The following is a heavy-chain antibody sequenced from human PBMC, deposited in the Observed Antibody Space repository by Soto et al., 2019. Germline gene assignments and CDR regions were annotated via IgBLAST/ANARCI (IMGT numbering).Heavy chain of an antibody. V-gene: IGHV4-30-4*01. CDR2: IYYSGST. CDR1: GGSISSGDYY. Sequence: SETLSLTCTVSGGSISSGDYYWSWIRQPPGKGLEWIGYIYYSGSTYYNPSLKSRVTISVDTSKNQFSLKLSSVTAADTAVYYCASFPPLRYFATGAFDIWGQGTMVTVSS. D-gene: IGHD3-9*01. CDR3: ASFPPLRYFATGAFDI. J-gene: IGHJ3*02.